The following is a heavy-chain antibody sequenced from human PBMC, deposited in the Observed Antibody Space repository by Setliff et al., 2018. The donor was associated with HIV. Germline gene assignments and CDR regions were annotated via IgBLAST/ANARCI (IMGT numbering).Heavy chain of an antibody. CDR1: GGSISSSSYY. CDR3: ARDYYDSSGYIFFPGLPDY. D-gene: IGHD3-22*01. Sequence: SETLSLTCTVSGGSISSSSYYWGWIRQPPGKGLEWIGSMYYSGSTYHNPSLKSRVTISVDTSKNQFSLKLSSVTAADTAVYYCARDYYDSSGYIFFPGLPDYWGQGTLVTVSS. V-gene: IGHV4-39*02. J-gene: IGHJ4*02. CDR2: MYYSGST.